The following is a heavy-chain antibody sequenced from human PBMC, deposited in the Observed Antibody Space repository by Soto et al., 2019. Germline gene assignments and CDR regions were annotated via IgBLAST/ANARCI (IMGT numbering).Heavy chain of an antibody. J-gene: IGHJ6*02. CDR2: IIPIFGTA. CDR1: GGTFSSYA. D-gene: IGHD3-3*01. V-gene: IGHV1-69*01. Sequence: QVQLVQSGAEVKKPGSSVKVSCKASGGTFSSYAISWVRQAPGQGLEWMGGIIPIFGTANYAQKFQGRVTINADESTSPGYMELSSLRSEDTAVYYCARVSRWSGYYYYYYYGMDGWGQGTTVTVSS. CDR3: ARVSRWSGYYYYYYYGMDG.